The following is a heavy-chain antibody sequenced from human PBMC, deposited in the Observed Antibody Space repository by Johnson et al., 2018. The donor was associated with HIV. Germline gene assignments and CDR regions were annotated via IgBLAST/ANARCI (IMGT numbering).Heavy chain of an antibody. CDR2: IWYDGSNK. J-gene: IGHJ3*02. D-gene: IGHD3-22*01. Sequence: QVQLVESGGGVVQPGRSLRLSCAASGFTFSSYGMHWVRQAPGKGLEWVAVIWYDGSNKYYADSVKNRFTISRDNFRNTLNLPMNSLRAEDTAVYHCVKVVGNYWPDAFDIWGQGTMVTVSS. V-gene: IGHV3-33*06. CDR3: VKVVGNYWPDAFDI. CDR1: GFTFSSYG.